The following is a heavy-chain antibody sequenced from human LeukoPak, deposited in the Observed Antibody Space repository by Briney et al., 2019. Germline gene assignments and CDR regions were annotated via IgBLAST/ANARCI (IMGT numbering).Heavy chain of an antibody. CDR2: INRDGSST. V-gene: IGHV3-74*01. Sequence: ALRLSYAASGHTFSSYWMHWVRQAPGKGLVWVSRINRDGSSTTSADSVKGRFTISRDNAKNTLYLQMNSLRAEDTAVYFCVRDTYGPEYWGQGTLVTVSS. D-gene: IGHD4-17*01. CDR1: GHTFSSYW. CDR3: VRDTYGPEY. J-gene: IGHJ4*02.